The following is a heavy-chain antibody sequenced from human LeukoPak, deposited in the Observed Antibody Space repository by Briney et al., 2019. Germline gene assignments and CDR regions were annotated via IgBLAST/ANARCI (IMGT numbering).Heavy chain of an antibody. D-gene: IGHD3-10*01. CDR1: DGTINSGGFY. Sequence: SQTLSLTCTVSDGTINSGGFYWSWIRQRPGKGLEWIGYIFYSGTTYYNPSLKSRLTISLDTSKNQFSLKLGSVTAADTAFYFCARRYYHGSVSGGPFDPWGQGTLVNVSS. V-gene: IGHV4-31*03. J-gene: IGHJ5*02. CDR3: ARRYYHGSVSGGPFDP. CDR2: IFYSGTT.